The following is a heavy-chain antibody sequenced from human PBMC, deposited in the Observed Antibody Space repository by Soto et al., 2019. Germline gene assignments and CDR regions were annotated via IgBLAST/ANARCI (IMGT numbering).Heavy chain of an antibody. CDR2: IYYSGST. CDR1: GGSISSGGYY. D-gene: IGHD3-22*01. V-gene: IGHV4-31*03. Sequence: SETLSLTCTVSGGSISSGGYYWSWIRQHPGKGLEWIGYIYYSGSTYYNPSLKSRVTISVDTSKNQFSLKLSSVTAADAAVYYCARWYYDSSGQSNWFDTWGQGTLVTVSS. CDR3: ARWYYDSSGQSNWFDT. J-gene: IGHJ5*02.